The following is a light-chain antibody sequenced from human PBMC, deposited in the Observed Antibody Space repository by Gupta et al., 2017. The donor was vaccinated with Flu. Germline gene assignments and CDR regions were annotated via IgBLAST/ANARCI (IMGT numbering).Light chain of an antibody. CDR1: QSVNVNF. CDR2: GTS. CDR3: QQYSLSHI. Sequence: PGTLSLSPGDRVTLSCRASQSVNVNFLNWYQQKPGQTPRLLIYGTSSRADGTPDRFSGSGSGTDFALTSSGREPEDFAVYFWQQYSLSHIFGQGSKLEIK. J-gene: IGKJ2*01. V-gene: IGKV3-20*01.